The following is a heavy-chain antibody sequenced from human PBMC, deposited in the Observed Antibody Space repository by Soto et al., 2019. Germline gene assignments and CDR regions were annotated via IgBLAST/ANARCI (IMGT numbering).Heavy chain of an antibody. CDR1: GGSISSYY. D-gene: IGHD2-21*02. J-gene: IGHJ5*02. Sequence: PSETLSLTCIVSGGSISSYYWIWIRQPPGKGLEWIGYIFYSGRSGSTNYNPSLKSRVAISVDTSKNQFSLKLRTVTAADTAVYYCARTALGWFDPWGQGTLVTVSS. CDR3: ARTALGWFDP. V-gene: IGHV4-59*01. CDR2: IFYSGRSGST.